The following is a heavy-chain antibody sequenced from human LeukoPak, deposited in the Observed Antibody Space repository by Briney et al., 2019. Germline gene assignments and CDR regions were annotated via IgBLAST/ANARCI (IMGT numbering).Heavy chain of an antibody. J-gene: IGHJ4*02. CDR3: ARARPIGYYYDSSGYFDY. Sequence: SVKVSCKASGGTFSSYAISWLRQAPGQGLEWMGGIIPIFGTANYAQKFQGRVTITADESTSTAYMELSSLRSEDTAVYYCARARPIGYYYDSSGYFDYWGQGTLVTVSS. D-gene: IGHD3-22*01. V-gene: IGHV1-69*13. CDR2: IIPIFGTA. CDR1: GGTFSSYA.